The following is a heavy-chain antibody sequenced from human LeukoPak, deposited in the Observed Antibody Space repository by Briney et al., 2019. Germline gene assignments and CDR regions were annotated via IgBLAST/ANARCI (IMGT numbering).Heavy chain of an antibody. CDR2: IWYDGSNK. CDR1: GFTFSSYG. CDR3: ARGPRRYCGGDCYWYFQH. V-gene: IGHV3-30*19. J-gene: IGHJ1*01. D-gene: IGHD2-21*02. Sequence: PGGSLRLSCAASGFTFSSYGMHWVRQAPGKGLEWVAVIWYDGSNKYYADSVKGRFTISRDNSQNTLYLQMNSLRAEDTAVYYCARGPRRYCGGDCYWYFQHWGQGTLVTVSS.